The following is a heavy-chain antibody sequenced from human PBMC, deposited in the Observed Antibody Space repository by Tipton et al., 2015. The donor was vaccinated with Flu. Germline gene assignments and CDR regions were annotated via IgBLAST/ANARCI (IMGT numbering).Heavy chain of an antibody. CDR2: INHSGST. V-gene: IGHV4-34*01. Sequence: TLSLTCAVYGGSFSGYYWSWIRQPPGKGLEWIGEINHSGSTNYNPSLKSRVTISVDTSKNQFSLKLSSVTAADTAVYYCARGCDFWSGGEYYFDYWGQGTPVTVSS. J-gene: IGHJ4*02. CDR3: ARGCDFWSGGEYYFDY. CDR1: GGSFSGYY. D-gene: IGHD3-3*01.